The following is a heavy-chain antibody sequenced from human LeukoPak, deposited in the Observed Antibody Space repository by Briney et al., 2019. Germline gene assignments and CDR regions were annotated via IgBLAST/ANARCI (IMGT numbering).Heavy chain of an antibody. Sequence: RPGGSLRPSCAASGFTFDDYGMSWVRQAPGKGLEWVSGINWNGGSTGYADSVKGRFTISRDNAKNSLYLQMNSLRAEDTAVYYCANDIAARMYYYYYMDVWGKGTTVTVSS. CDR1: GFTFDDYG. V-gene: IGHV3-20*04. CDR3: ANDIAARMYYYYYMDV. CDR2: INWNGGST. D-gene: IGHD6-6*01. J-gene: IGHJ6*03.